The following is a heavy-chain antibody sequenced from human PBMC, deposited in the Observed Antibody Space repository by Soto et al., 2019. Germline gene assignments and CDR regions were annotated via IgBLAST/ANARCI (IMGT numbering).Heavy chain of an antibody. Sequence: QVQLVESGGGVVQPGRSLRLSCAASGFTFRTYTIHWVRQAPGKGLEWVAVISYDGSNPHYADSVKGRFTISRDNSKNTLYLQMNSLRAEDTAVYYCAREERGFSFDIWGQGTMFTVSS. D-gene: IGHD1-1*01. CDR3: AREERGFSFDI. CDR2: ISYDGSNP. J-gene: IGHJ3*02. CDR1: GFTFRTYT. V-gene: IGHV3-30-3*01.